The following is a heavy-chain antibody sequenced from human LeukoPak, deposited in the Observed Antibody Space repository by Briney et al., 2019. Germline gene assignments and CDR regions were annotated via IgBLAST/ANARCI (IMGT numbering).Heavy chain of an antibody. V-gene: IGHV4-39*01. CDR3: AKGLNVEMATIMAY. CDR2: IYYSGST. J-gene: IGHJ4*02. CDR1: GGSISSSSSY. D-gene: IGHD5-24*01. Sequence: NPSETLSLTCTVSGGSISSSSSYWGWIRQPPGKGLEWIGSIYYSGSTSYNPSLKSRVTISVDTSKNQFSLKLSSVTAADTAVYYCAKGLNVEMATIMAYWGQGTLVTVSS.